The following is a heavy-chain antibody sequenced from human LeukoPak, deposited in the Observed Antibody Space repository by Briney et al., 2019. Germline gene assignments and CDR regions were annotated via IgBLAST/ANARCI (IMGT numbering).Heavy chain of an antibody. Sequence: PGGSLRLSCAASGFTFSSYAMSWVRQAPGKGLEWVSAISGSGGSTYYADSVKGRFTISRDNSKNTLYLQMNSLRAEDTAVYYCAKDAKITMVRGAYFDYWGQGTLVTVSS. J-gene: IGHJ4*02. V-gene: IGHV3-23*01. CDR2: ISGSGGST. CDR3: AKDAKITMVRGAYFDY. CDR1: GFTFSSYA. D-gene: IGHD3-10*01.